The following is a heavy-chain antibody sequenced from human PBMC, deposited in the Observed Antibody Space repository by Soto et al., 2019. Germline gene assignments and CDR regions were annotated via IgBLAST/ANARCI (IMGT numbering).Heavy chain of an antibody. J-gene: IGHJ3*02. Sequence: QMQLQESGPGLVKPSGTLSLTCTVSGVSINSANWWTWVRQSPGKGLVWIGEIYHSGSSNFNPSLKSRVTISVDNSSNKSHLELTSVTAADTAVYYCARYCGGGSCYLGDFDIWGQGTMVTVSS. CDR1: GVSINSANW. V-gene: IGHV4-4*02. CDR3: ARYCGGGSCYLGDFDI. D-gene: IGHD2-15*01. CDR2: IYHSGSS.